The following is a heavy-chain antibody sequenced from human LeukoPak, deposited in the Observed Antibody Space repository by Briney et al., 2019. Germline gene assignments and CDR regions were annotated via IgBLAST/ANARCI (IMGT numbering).Heavy chain of an antibody. CDR2: ITSSSSTI. D-gene: IGHD6-6*01. V-gene: IGHV3-48*02. CDR3: AREYSGSSGSVSDY. J-gene: IGHJ4*02. Sequence: GGSLRLSCAASGFTFSSYNMNWVRQAPGKGLEWVSYITSSSSTIYYADSVKGRFTISRDNAKNSLYLQMNSLRDDDTAVYYCAREYSGSSGSVSDYWGQGTLVTVSS. CDR1: GFTFSSYN.